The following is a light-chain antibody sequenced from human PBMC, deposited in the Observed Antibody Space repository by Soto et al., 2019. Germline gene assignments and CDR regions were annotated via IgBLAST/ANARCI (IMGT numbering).Light chain of an antibody. V-gene: IGKV3-20*01. CDR2: GTY. CDR3: KQYGNSPIT. CDR1: ERIYSAY. J-gene: IGKJ5*01. Sequence: ENVFTKSPAQLPLFSGERATLSCRASERIYSAYLGWYQQKPGQAPRLLIYGTYSRATGIQDRFSGSGSGTDFTLTISRLEPEDLAVYYCKQYGNSPITVGQGTRLEIK.